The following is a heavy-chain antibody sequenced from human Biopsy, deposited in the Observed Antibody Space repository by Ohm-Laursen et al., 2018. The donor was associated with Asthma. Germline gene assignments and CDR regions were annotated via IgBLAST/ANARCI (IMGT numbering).Heavy chain of an antibody. CDR3: ALSQFDY. J-gene: IGHJ4*02. V-gene: IGHV1-46*02. CDR1: GFSFDNYF. CDR2: INPSGAGT. Sequence: SVKVSCKASGFSFDNYFMHWVRQAPGQGLEWMGIINPSGAGTRYAEKFRGRLIVTRDASTRTVYMELSSLRSEDTAVYYCALSQFDYWGQGTLLTVSS.